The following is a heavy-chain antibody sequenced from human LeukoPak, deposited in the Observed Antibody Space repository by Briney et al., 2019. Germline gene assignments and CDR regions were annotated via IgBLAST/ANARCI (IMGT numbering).Heavy chain of an antibody. Sequence: VASVKVSCKASGGTFSSYAISWMRQAPGQGLEWMGGIIPIFGTANYAQKFQGRVTITADKSASTAYMELSSLRSEDTAVYYCARKGYYDILTGYYTSWGQGTLVTVSS. J-gene: IGHJ4*02. D-gene: IGHD3-9*01. CDR3: ARKGYYDILTGYYTS. CDR2: IIPIFGTA. CDR1: GGTFSSYA. V-gene: IGHV1-69*06.